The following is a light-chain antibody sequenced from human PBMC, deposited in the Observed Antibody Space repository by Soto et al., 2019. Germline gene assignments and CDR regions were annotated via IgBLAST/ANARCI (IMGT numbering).Light chain of an antibody. V-gene: IGLV2-23*02. J-gene: IGLJ1*01. CDR3: CSYAPSSTYV. CDR2: EVT. Sequence: QSALTQPASVSGSPGQSITISCTGTSSDVGSYNLVSLYQQHPGKAPKLMIYEVTQRPSGVANRFSGSKSGNTASLTISGLQAEDEADYYCCSYAPSSTYVFGPGTKLTVL. CDR1: SSDVGSYNL.